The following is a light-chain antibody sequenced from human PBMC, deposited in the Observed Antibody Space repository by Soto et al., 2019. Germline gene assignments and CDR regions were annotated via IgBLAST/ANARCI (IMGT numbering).Light chain of an antibody. CDR3: CSYVGSYSYV. J-gene: IGLJ1*01. Sequence: QSALTQPRSVSGSPGQSVTVSCIGASSDVGDCNSVSWYQQHPGKAPKLMIYDVSKRPSGVPDRFSGSKSGNTASLTISGPQAEDEADYYCCSYVGSYSYVFGIGTKV. V-gene: IGLV2-11*01. CDR1: SSDVGDCNS. CDR2: DVS.